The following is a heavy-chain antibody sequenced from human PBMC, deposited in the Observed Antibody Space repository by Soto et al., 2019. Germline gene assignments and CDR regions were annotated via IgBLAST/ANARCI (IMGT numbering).Heavy chain of an antibody. Sequence: SQTLSLTCAISGDSVSSNSAAWNWIRQSPSRGLEWLGRTYYRSKWYNDYAVSVKSRITINPDTSKNQYSLQLNSVTPEDTAVYYCARWASSDTAMENNYFDYWGQGTLVTVSS. CDR1: GDSVSSNSAA. CDR3: ARWASSDTAMENNYFDY. V-gene: IGHV6-1*01. J-gene: IGHJ4*02. D-gene: IGHD5-18*01. CDR2: TYYRSKWYN.